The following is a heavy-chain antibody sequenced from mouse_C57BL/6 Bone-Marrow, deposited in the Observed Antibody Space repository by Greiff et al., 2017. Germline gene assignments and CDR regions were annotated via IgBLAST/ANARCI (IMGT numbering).Heavy chain of an antibody. J-gene: IGHJ3*01. CDR3: ARPSYYSNWWVAWFAY. CDR1: GFTFSSYA. CDR2: ISDGGSYT. D-gene: IGHD2-5*01. V-gene: IGHV5-4*01. Sequence: DVQLVESGGGLVKPGGSLKLSCAASGFTFSSYAMSWVRQTPEKRLEWVATISDGGSYTYYPDNVKGRFTISRDNAKNNLYLQMSHLKSEDTAMYYCARPSYYSNWWVAWFAYWGQGTRVTVSA.